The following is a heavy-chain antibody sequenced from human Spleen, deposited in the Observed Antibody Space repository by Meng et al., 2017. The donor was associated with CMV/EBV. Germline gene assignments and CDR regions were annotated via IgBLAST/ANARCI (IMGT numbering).Heavy chain of an antibody. V-gene: IGHV1-24*01. CDR3: ATESSTVTTLRD. CDR1: GYTLTELS. D-gene: IGHD4-17*01. Sequence: QVELVQSWAEVKKPGASVNGSCKVSGYTLTELSMHWVRQAPGKGLEWMGGFDPEDGETIYAQKFQGRVTMTEDTSTDTAYMELSSLRSEDTAVYYCATESSTVTTLRDWGQGTLVTVSS. CDR2: FDPEDGET. J-gene: IGHJ4*02.